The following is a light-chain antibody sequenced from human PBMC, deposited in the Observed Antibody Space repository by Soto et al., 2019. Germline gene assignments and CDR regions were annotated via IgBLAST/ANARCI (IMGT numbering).Light chain of an antibody. CDR1: SSDVGGYNY. CDR2: EVS. Sequence: QSALTQPPSASGSPGQSVTISCTGTSSDVGGYNYVSWYQQHPGKAPKLMIYEVSNRPSGVSNRFSGSKSGNTASLTISGLQAEDEAHYYCSSYTISNTYVLFGGGTKLTVL. V-gene: IGLV2-14*01. CDR3: SSYTISNTYVL. J-gene: IGLJ2*01.